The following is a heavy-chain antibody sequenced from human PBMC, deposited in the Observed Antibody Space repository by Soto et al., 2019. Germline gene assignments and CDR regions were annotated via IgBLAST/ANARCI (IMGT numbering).Heavy chain of an antibody. J-gene: IGHJ6*02. CDR3: ARDRVVATTPGYYYYYYGMDV. CDR2: ISSSSTI. CDR1: GFTFSSYS. Sequence: EVQLVESGGGLVQPGGSLRLSCAASGFTFSSYSMNWVRQAPGKGLEWVSYISSSSTIYYADSVKGRFTISRDNAKNSLYLQMNSLRDEDTAVYYCARDRVVATTPGYYYYYYGMDVWGQGTTVTVSS. V-gene: IGHV3-48*02. D-gene: IGHD5-12*01.